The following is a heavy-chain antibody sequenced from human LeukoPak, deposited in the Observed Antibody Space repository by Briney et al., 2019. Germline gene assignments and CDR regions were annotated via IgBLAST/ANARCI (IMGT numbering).Heavy chain of an antibody. J-gene: IGHJ3*02. CDR3: ARRNVLTEGEAFDI. CDR2: IYNSRST. Sequence: SETLSLTCTVSGGSISSYYWTWIRQPPGEGLEWIGYIYNSRSTNYNPSLNSRGTISVDASKNQFSLKLNSVTAADTAVYYCARRNVLTEGEAFDIWGQGTMVTVSS. D-gene: IGHD3-9*01. CDR1: GGSISSYY. V-gene: IGHV4-59*08.